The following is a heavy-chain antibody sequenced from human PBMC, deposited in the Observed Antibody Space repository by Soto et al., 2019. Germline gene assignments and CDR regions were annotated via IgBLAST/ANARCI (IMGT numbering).Heavy chain of an antibody. V-gene: IGHV3-48*02. CDR3: ARDRVVVTTRVAAVWNYYYYYGMDV. J-gene: IGHJ6*02. CDR1: GFTFSSYS. CDR2: ISSSSSTI. Sequence: GGSLRLSCAASGFTFSSYSMNWVRQAPGKGLEWVSYISSSSSTIYYADSVKGRFTISRDNAKNSLYLQMNSLRDEDTAMYYCARDRVVVTTRVAAVWNYYYYYGMDVWGQGTTVTVSS. D-gene: IGHD4-4*01.